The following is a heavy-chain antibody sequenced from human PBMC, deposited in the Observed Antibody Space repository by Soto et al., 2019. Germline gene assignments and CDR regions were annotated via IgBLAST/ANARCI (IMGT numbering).Heavy chain of an antibody. V-gene: IGHV3-30-3*01. J-gene: IGHJ3*02. Sequence: QVQLVESGGGVVQPGRSLRLSCAASGFTFSYYAMHWVRQAPGKGLEWVAVISYEGSNKYHADSVKGRFTISRDNSKNKLYLQMDSMRAEYKAVSYWARDGGDVVVADDARDIWGQGTMVTVSS. CDR1: GFTFSYYA. D-gene: IGHD2-15*01. CDR3: ARDGGDVVVADDARDI. CDR2: ISYEGSNK.